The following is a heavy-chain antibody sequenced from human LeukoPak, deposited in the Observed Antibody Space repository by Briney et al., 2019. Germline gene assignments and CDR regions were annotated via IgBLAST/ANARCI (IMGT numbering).Heavy chain of an antibody. D-gene: IGHD5-12*01. CDR3: ARAPVATMADY. V-gene: IGHV3-11*06. CDR1: GFTFSDYY. J-gene: IGHJ4*02. CDR2: ISSSSSYT. Sequence: PGGSLRLSCAASGFTFSDYYMSWIRQAPGKGLEWVSYISSSSSYTNYADSVKGRFTTSRDNAKNSLYLQMNSLRAEDTAVYYCARAPVATMADYWGQGTLVTVSS.